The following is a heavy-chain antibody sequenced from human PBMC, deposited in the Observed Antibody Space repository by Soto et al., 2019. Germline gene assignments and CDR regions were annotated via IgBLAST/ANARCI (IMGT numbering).Heavy chain of an antibody. Sequence: PSDTLSLTCTGSGVSISSGDYYWTWIRQPPGKGLEWIGYIYYSGSTYYNPSLKSRVTISVDTSKNQFSLKLSSVTAADSAVYSCARGRPDPYYYDTSGHYYVAWGQGTLVTVSS. J-gene: IGHJ5*02. CDR1: GVSISSGDYY. CDR3: ARGRPDPYYYDTSGHYYVA. D-gene: IGHD3-22*01. CDR2: IYYSGST. V-gene: IGHV4-30-4*02.